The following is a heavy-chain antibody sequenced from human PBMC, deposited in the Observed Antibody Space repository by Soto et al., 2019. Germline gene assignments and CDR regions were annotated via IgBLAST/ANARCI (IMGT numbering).Heavy chain of an antibody. CDR1: GFTFGSYW. D-gene: IGHD7-27*01. Sequence: TGGSLRLSCAASGFTFGSYWMSWVRQAPGKGLEWLATIKMDASEKKYVDSVKGRFTMSRDNAKNSLYLQMNSLRAEDTAVYYCARRNWEMTYYYYYYGMDVWGQGTTVTVSS. V-gene: IGHV3-7*03. CDR3: ARRNWEMTYYYYYYGMDV. J-gene: IGHJ6*02. CDR2: IKMDASEK.